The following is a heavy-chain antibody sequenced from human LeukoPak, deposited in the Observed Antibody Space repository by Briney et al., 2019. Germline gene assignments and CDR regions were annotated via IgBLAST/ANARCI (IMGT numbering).Heavy chain of an antibody. CDR2: INHSGST. Sequence: SETLSLTCAVYGGSFSGYYWSWIRQPPGKGLEWIGEINHSGSTSYNPSLKSRVTISVDTSKNQFSLKLSSVTAADTALYYCARSRGYFDYWGQGTLVTVSS. V-gene: IGHV4-34*01. CDR3: ARSRGYFDY. J-gene: IGHJ4*02. CDR1: GGSFSGYY. D-gene: IGHD6-13*01.